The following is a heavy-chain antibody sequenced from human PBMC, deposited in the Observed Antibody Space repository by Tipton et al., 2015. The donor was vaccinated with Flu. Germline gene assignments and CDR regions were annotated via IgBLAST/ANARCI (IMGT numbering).Heavy chain of an antibody. V-gene: IGHV4-59*12. CDR3: APSTRYWTGGHFFGW. J-gene: IGHJ4*02. CDR1: GGSISSYY. D-gene: IGHD2-2*01. CDR2: IYKTGIT. Sequence: TLSLTCTVSGGSISSYYWSWIRQPPGKGLEWIGSIYKTGITDYNPSLKSRVTLSLDTSKNQFSLKVRSVNAADTAVYYCAPSTRYWTGGHFFGWWGRGTQVTVSS.